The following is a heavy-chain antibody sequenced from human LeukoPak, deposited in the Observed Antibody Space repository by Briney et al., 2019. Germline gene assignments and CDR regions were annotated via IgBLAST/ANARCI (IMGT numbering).Heavy chain of an antibody. CDR3: ARLPSYHYYYMDV. V-gene: IGHV4-39*07. CDR1: GGSISSSSYY. CDR2: IYYSGST. Sequence: PETLSLTRTVSGGSISSSSYYWGWIRQPPGKGLEWIGSIYYSGSTYYNSSLKSRVTISVDTSKNQFSLKLSSVTAADTAVYCCARLPSYHYYYMDVWGKGTTVTVS. J-gene: IGHJ6*03.